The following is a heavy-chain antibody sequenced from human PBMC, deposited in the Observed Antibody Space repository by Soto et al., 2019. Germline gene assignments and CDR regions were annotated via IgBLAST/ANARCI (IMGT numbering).Heavy chain of an antibody. J-gene: IGHJ4*02. CDR3: ARGRGDTAMAWYY. D-gene: IGHD5-18*01. CDR1: GGSISSYY. V-gene: IGHV4-59*01. CDR2: IYYSGST. Sequence: QVQLQESGPGLVKLSETLSLTCTVSGGSISSYYWSWIRQSPGKGLEWIGYIYYSGSTKYNPSLKSRVTISVDTSKNQFSLKLSSVTVADTAVYYCARGRGDTAMAWYYWGQGTLVTVSS.